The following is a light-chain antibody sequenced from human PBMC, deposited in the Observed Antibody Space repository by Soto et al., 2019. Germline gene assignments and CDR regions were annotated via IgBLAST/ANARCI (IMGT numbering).Light chain of an antibody. CDR1: SGHSSYA. CDR2: LNSDGSH. Sequence: QPVLTQSPSASASLGASVKLTCTLSSGHSSYAIAWHQQQPEKGPRYLMKLNSDGSHSKGDGIPDRFSGSSSGAERYLTISSLQSEDEADYYCQTWGSGFHYVFATGTKLTVL. J-gene: IGLJ1*01. V-gene: IGLV4-69*01. CDR3: QTWGSGFHYV.